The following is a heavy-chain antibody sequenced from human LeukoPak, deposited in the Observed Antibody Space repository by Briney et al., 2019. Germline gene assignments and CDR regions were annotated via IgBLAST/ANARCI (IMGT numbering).Heavy chain of an antibody. J-gene: IGHJ4*02. CDR1: GFTFSNSE. CDR3: WRVGTTTVLDY. Sequence: GGSLRLSCAASGFTFSNSEMNWVRQAPGKGLEWVSYISSSGRTMFYADSVRGRFTISRDNPKNSLYLQMSSLRAEDTAVYYCWRVGTTTVLDYWGQGTPVTVSS. D-gene: IGHD1-26*01. CDR2: ISSSGRTM. V-gene: IGHV3-48*03.